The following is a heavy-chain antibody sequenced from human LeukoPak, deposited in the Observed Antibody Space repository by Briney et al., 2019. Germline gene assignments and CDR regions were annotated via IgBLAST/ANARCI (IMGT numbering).Heavy chain of an antibody. J-gene: IGHJ6*03. V-gene: IGHV3-30*02. CDR2: IRSDGSNK. Sequence: GGSLRLSYAASGFTFSSYGMHWVRRAPGKGLEWVAFIRSDGSNKYYADSVKGRFTISRDNSKNTLYLQMNSLRAEDTAVYYCANQGGSLTKVGYYMDVWGKGTTVTVSS. D-gene: IGHD1-26*01. CDR1: GFTFSSYG. CDR3: ANQGGSLTKVGYYMDV.